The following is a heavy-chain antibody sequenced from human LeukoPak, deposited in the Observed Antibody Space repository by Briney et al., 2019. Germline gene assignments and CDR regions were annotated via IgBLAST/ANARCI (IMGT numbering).Heavy chain of an antibody. CDR3: ACGPFDY. J-gene: IGHJ4*02. CDR2: IYHSGST. CDR1: GGYISSGGYY. V-gene: IGHV4-30-2*01. D-gene: IGHD2-21*01. Sequence: PSETLSLTFTVSGGYISSGGYYWSWIRQPPGKGLEWIGYIYHSGSTYYNPSLKSRVTISVDRSKNQFSLKLSSVTVADTAVYYCACGPFDYWGQGTLVTVSS.